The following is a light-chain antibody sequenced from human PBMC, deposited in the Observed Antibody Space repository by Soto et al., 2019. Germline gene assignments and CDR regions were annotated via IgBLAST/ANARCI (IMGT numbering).Light chain of an antibody. J-gene: IGKJ1*01. V-gene: IGKV3-20*01. Sequence: EIVSTQFPDTLSLSPGERATLSCRASQSVSSSSLAWYQHKRGQAPRLLIHGASSRATGIPDRFSGSGSGTDFTLTISRLEPEDFAVYYCQQYGSSPRTFGQGTKVDIK. CDR3: QQYGSSPRT. CDR1: QSVSSSS. CDR2: GAS.